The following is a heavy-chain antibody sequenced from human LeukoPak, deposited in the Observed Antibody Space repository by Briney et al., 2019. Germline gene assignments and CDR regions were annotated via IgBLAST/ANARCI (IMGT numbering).Heavy chain of an antibody. CDR2: ISYDGSNK. D-gene: IGHD4-17*01. CDR3: AKVGGYGDYVNYFDY. V-gene: IGHV3-30*18. Sequence: PGRSLRLSCAASGFTFSSYGMHWVRQAPGKGLEWVAAISYDGSNKYYADSVKGRFTISRDNSKNTLYLQMNSLRAEDTAVYYCAKVGGYGDYVNYFDYWGQGTLVTVSS. J-gene: IGHJ4*02. CDR1: GFTFSSYG.